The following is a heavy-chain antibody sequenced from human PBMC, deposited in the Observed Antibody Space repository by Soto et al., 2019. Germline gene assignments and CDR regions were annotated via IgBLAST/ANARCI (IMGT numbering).Heavy chain of an antibody. Sequence: EVQLVESGGGLVKPGGSLRLSCAASGLSFTNAWSWVRQAPGKGLEWVGLIKSKSDGATTDYAAPVKGRFTISRDDSKDTLYLQMNSLKTDDTAVYYCTTVLDYFANCRVCWGQGTLVTVSS. CDR2: IKSKSDGATT. J-gene: IGHJ4*02. D-gene: IGHD1-1*01. CDR1: GLSFTNAW. CDR3: TTVLDYFANCRVC. V-gene: IGHV3-15*01.